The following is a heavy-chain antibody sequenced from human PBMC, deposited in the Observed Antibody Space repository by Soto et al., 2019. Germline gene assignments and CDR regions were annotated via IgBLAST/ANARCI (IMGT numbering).Heavy chain of an antibody. CDR1: GYTFISSD. J-gene: IGHJ4*02. CDR3: ARGDVSICDY. V-gene: IGHV1-8*01. Sequence: QVQLLQAGDEVQTPGASVKVSCKASGYTFISSDINWVRQATGQGLAWMGWMNPNTGDTGYAQKFQGSVTITRNTSINTANLELSSLRSDDTAVYFCARGDVSICDYWGQGTRVTVS. CDR2: MNPNTGDT.